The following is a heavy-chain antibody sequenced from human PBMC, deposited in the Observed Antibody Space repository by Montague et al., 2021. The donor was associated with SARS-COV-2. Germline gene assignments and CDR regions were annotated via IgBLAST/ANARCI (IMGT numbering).Heavy chain of an antibody. CDR1: GGSFSGYY. CDR2: INHSGST. Sequence: SETLSLTCAVYGGSFSGYYWSWIRQPPGKGLEWIGEINHSGSTNYNPSLKSRVTISVDTSKNQFSPKLSSVTAADTAVYYCARVRYYGSGTSLVMDVWGQGTTVTVSS. J-gene: IGHJ6*02. D-gene: IGHD3-10*01. V-gene: IGHV4-34*01. CDR3: ARVRYYGSGTSLVMDV.